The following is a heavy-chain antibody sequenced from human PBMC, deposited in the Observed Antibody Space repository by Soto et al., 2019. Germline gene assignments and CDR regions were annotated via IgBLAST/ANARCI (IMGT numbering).Heavy chain of an antibody. Sequence: SVKVSCKASGFTFTSSAVQWVRQARGQRLEWIGWIVVGSGNTNYAQKFQERVTITRDMSTSTAYMELSSLRSEDTAVYYCAGKDYDFWSGLLNYYYGMDVWGQGTTVTVSS. V-gene: IGHV1-58*01. CDR3: AGKDYDFWSGLLNYYYGMDV. D-gene: IGHD3-3*01. CDR1: GFTFTSSA. CDR2: IVVGSGNT. J-gene: IGHJ6*02.